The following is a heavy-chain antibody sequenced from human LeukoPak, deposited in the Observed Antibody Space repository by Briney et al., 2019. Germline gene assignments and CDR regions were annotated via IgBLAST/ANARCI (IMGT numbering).Heavy chain of an antibody. CDR2: IYYSGST. J-gene: IGHJ4*02. CDR3: ARVGPWLPFDY. D-gene: IGHD3-9*01. Sequence: SETLSLTCTVSGGSVSSGSYYWSWIRQPPGKGLEWIGYIYYSGSTNYNPSLKSRVTISVDTSKNQFSLKLSSVTAADTAVYYCARVGPWLPFDYWGQGTLVTVSS. V-gene: IGHV4-61*01. CDR1: GGSVSSGSYY.